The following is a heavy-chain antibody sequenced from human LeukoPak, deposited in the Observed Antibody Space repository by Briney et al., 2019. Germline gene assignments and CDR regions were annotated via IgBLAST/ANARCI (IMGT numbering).Heavy chain of an antibody. V-gene: IGHV3-30*02. CDR2: IRYDGNNK. Sequence: PGGSLRLSCAASRFTFSNYGMHWVRQAPGKVLDWVAFIRYDGNNKYYADSVKGRFTISRDNSKNTLFLQMNSLRAEDTAVYYCAKVDIVGATRSAFDIWGQGTVVTVSS. CDR3: AKVDIVGATRSAFDI. D-gene: IGHD1-26*01. CDR1: RFTFSNYG. J-gene: IGHJ3*02.